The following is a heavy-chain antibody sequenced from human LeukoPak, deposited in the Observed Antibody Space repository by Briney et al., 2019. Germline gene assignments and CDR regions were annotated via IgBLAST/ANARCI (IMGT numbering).Heavy chain of an antibody. CDR1: GFTLSDYD. CDR2: LGSAGDK. J-gene: IGHJ6*02. Sequence: AGGSLRLSCAASGFTLSDYDIHWVRQPIGKGLGWVSGLGSAGDKYHAGSERGRFTISREDAENSVYLQMNGLRPEDTAIYYCARAKRETSTRPWTSGMDVWGQGTRVTVSS. D-gene: IGHD3/OR15-3a*01. V-gene: IGHV3-13*01. CDR3: ARAKRETSTRPWTSGMDV.